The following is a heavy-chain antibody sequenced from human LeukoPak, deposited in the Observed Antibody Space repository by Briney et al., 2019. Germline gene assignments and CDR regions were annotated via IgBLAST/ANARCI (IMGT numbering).Heavy chain of an antibody. J-gene: IGHJ4*02. CDR2: ISGSAGST. Sequence: PGGSLRLSCAASGFTFSSYAMTWVRQAPGQGLEWVSAISGSAGSTYYADSVKGRFTISRDNSKNTVYLQMNTLRAEDTAVYYCAKIITGTTSPKYYFEYWGQGTLVTVSS. CDR1: GFTFSSYA. V-gene: IGHV3-23*01. D-gene: IGHD1-7*01. CDR3: AKIITGTTSPKYYFEY.